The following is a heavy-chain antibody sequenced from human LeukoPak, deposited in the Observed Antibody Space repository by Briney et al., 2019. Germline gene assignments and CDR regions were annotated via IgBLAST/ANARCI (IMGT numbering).Heavy chain of an antibody. CDR2: IYYSGST. Sequence: SETLSLTCTVSGGSISSYYWSWLRQPPGKGLEWIGYIYYSGSTNYNPSLKSRVTISVDTSKNQFSLKLSSVTAADTAVYYCARILTGQWLVGYYMDVWGKGTTVTISS. D-gene: IGHD6-19*01. J-gene: IGHJ6*03. CDR3: ARILTGQWLVGYYMDV. V-gene: IGHV4-59*01. CDR1: GGSISSYY.